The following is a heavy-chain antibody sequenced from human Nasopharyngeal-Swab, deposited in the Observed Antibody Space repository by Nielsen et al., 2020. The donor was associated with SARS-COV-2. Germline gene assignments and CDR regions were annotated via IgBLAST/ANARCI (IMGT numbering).Heavy chain of an antibody. D-gene: IGHD2-15*01. CDR1: GYTFTGYY. J-gene: IGHJ6*02. Sequence: APVKVSCQASGYTFTGYYMHWGRQAPGQGLEWMGWINPNSGGTNYAQKFQGWVTMTRDTSISTAYMELSRLRSDDTAVYYCARDLVYSYYYYGMDVWGQGTTVTVSS. V-gene: IGHV1-2*04. CDR3: ARDLVYSYYYYGMDV. CDR2: INPNSGGT.